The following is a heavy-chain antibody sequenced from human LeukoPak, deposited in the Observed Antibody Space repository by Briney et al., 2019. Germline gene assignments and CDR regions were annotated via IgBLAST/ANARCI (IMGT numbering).Heavy chain of an antibody. J-gene: IGHJ4*02. V-gene: IGHV3-23*01. D-gene: IGHD4/OR15-4a*01. CDR1: GFIFNKHA. CDR2: LSGSGGST. CDR3: AKERDYGPADY. Sequence: TGGSLRLSCAASGFIFNKHAMSWVRQAPGKGLEWVSGLSGSGGSTGYADSVKGRFTVSRDNSKNTLFLQMNSLRAEDTAIYYCAKERDYGPADYWGQGTLVTVSS.